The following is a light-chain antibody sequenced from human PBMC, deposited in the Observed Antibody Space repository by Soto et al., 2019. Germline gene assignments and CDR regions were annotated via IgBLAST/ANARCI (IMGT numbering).Light chain of an antibody. CDR3: QNYNSYSEA. CDR1: QTISSW. CDR2: KAS. J-gene: IGKJ1*01. Sequence: DIQMTQSPSTLSGPVVDRVTITCLASQTISSWLAWYQQKPGKAPKLLIYKASTLKSGVPSRFSGSGSGTEFTLTISSLQPDDFATYYCQNYNSYSEACGQGNKGDIK. V-gene: IGKV1-5*03.